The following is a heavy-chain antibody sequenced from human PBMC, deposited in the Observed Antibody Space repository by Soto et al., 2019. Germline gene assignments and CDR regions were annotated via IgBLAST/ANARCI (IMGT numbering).Heavy chain of an antibody. Sequence: QVQLVESGGGVVQPGRSLRLSCAASGFTFNNYGMHWVRQAPGQGLEWVAVISYDGSNKYHADSVKGRFTISRDNAKNTRYMQMNSLRAEDTAVYFCAKESCTRTTCYAGENGMDVWGQGTTVTVSS. CDR1: GFTFNNYG. CDR2: ISYDGSNK. V-gene: IGHV3-30*18. CDR3: AKESCTRTTCYAGENGMDV. J-gene: IGHJ6*02. D-gene: IGHD2-2*01.